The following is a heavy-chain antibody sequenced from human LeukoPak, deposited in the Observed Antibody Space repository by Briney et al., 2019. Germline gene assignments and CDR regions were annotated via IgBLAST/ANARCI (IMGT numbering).Heavy chain of an antibody. CDR1: GFTFSNYW. Sequence: GGSLRLSCAASGFTFSNYWMSWVRQAPGKGLEWVASIKEDGSDKYYVNSVKGRFTISRDSAKNSLFLQMNSLRAEDTAVYYCARDQWRLFDYWGQGTLVTVSS. D-gene: IGHD2-21*02. CDR2: IKEDGSDK. J-gene: IGHJ4*02. V-gene: IGHV3-7*04. CDR3: ARDQWRLFDY.